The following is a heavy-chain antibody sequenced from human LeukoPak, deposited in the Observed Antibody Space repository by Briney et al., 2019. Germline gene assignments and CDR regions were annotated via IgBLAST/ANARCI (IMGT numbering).Heavy chain of an antibody. CDR2: INNDGTGT. CDR1: GW. J-gene: IGHJ4*02. D-gene: IGHD3-3*01. CDR3: ARLREIPVFGVVTKSTSYSDY. Sequence: GGSLRLSCAASGWMHWVRQAPGKWLVWVSGINNDGTGTYYADSVKGRFTISRDNAKNSLYLQMNSLRAEDTAVYYCARLREIPVFGVVTKSTSYSDYWGQGTLVTVSS. V-gene: IGHV3-74*01.